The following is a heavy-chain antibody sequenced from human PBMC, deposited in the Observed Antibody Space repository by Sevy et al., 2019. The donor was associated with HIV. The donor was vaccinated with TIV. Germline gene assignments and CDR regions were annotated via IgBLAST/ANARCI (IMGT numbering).Heavy chain of an antibody. CDR1: GGSISSSNW. CDR3: ARFMYYYDSSDKAFDI. J-gene: IGHJ3*02. V-gene: IGHV4-4*02. Sequence: SETLSLTCAVSGGSISSSNWWSWVRQPPGKGLEWIGEIYHSGSTNYNPSLKSRVTISVDKSKNQFSLKLSSVTAADTAVYYCARFMYYYDSSDKAFDIWGQGTMVTVSS. D-gene: IGHD3-22*01. CDR2: IYHSGST.